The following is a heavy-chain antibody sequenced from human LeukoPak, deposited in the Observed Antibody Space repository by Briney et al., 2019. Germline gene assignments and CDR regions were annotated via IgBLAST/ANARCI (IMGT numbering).Heavy chain of an antibody. V-gene: IGHV3-23*01. D-gene: IGHD3-10*01. CDR2: ISGSGGST. CDR1: GFTFSSYA. Sequence: GGSLRLSCAASGFTFSSYAMSWVRQAPGKGLEWVSAISGSGGSTYYADSVKGRFTISRDNSKNTLYLQMNSLRAEDTAVYYCAKDLKDYYLIGGSAPWAKGPLFTVSS. J-gene: IGHJ5*02. CDR3: AKDLKDYYLIGGSAP.